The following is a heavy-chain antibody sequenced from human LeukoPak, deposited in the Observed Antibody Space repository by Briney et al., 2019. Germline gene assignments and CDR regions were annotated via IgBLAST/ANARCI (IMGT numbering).Heavy chain of an antibody. CDR3: ARGVSGYDENWFDP. Sequence: PSETLSLTCTVSGGSISSSSYYWGWIRQPPGKGLEWIGSIYYSGSTYYNPSLKSRVTISVDTSKNQFSLKLSSVTAADTAVYYCARGVSGYDENWFDPWGQGTLVTVSS. J-gene: IGHJ5*02. CDR1: GGSISSSSYY. V-gene: IGHV4-39*07. D-gene: IGHD5-12*01. CDR2: IYYSGST.